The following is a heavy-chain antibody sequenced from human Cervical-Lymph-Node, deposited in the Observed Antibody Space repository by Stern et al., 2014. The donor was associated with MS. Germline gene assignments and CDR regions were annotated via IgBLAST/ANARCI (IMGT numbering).Heavy chain of an antibody. CDR3: ARRIQPFDY. D-gene: IGHD5-18*01. V-gene: IGHV3-7*01. Sequence: EVHLVESGGGLVQPGGSLRLSCAASGFTFSTSWMTWVRPAPGKGLEWVANIKQDGSDKYYVDSVKGRFTISRDNAKNSLYLQMNSLRAEDTAVYYCARRIQPFDYWGQGTLVTVSS. CDR2: IKQDGSDK. J-gene: IGHJ4*02. CDR1: GFTFSTSW.